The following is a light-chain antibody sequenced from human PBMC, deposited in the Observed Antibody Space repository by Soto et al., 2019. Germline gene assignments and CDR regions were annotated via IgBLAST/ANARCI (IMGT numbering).Light chain of an antibody. J-gene: IGKJ5*01. Sequence: IQRTQSPSSMSASVGYRVTITCQASQDIDKYLNWYQQKPGKAPKLLIDDVTNLETGVPSRFSVSGSGTHFTFTIGRLKNEDIATYYCQQYYDLTITFGQGTRLEIK. CDR1: QDIDKY. V-gene: IGKV1-33*01. CDR3: QQYYDLTIT. CDR2: DVT.